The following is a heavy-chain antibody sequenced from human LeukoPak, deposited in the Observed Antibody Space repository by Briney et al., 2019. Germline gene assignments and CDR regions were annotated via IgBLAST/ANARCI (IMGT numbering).Heavy chain of an antibody. D-gene: IGHD6-19*01. CDR1: GLIFTNYA. V-gene: IGHV3-23*01. J-gene: IGHJ4*02. CDR3: AKARLSTSWAYNDY. CDR2: VVGGGHTT. Sequence: GGSLRLSCAASGLIFTNYAMSWVRQAPGKGLEWVSAVVGGGHTTFYADSVKGRFTISRDNSKNTVYLQMNSLRGEDTAVYYCAKARLSTSWAYNDYWGQGTPVTVSS.